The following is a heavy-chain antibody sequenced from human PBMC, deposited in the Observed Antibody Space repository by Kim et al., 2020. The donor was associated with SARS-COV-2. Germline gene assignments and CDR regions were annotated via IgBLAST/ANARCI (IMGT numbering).Heavy chain of an antibody. D-gene: IGHD6-13*01. CDR1: GGSISSYY. CDR3: ARGGRRAAAGNDHYYYGMDV. V-gene: IGHV4-59*13. CDR2: IYYSGST. J-gene: IGHJ6*02. Sequence: SETLSLTCTVSGGSISSYYWSWIRQPPGKGLEWIGYIYYSGSTNYNPSLKSRVTISVDTSKNQFSLKLSSVTAADTAVYYCARGGRRAAAGNDHYYYGMDVWGQGTTVTVSS.